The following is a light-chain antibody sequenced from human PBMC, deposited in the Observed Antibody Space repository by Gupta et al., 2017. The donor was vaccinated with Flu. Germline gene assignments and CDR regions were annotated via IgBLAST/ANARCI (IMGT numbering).Light chain of an antibody. J-gene: IGLJ2*01. CDR3: NSRDSSGNVV. CDR2: GKN. Sequence: SPALTQDPAVSVALAQTVRTTCQEDSLRSYCACWYQHKPGQAPVLVIDGKNNRPSGIPDRFSGSSAGNTASLTITGAHAEDEADYYCNSRDSSGNVVFGGGTKLTVL. V-gene: IGLV3-19*01. CDR1: SLRSYC.